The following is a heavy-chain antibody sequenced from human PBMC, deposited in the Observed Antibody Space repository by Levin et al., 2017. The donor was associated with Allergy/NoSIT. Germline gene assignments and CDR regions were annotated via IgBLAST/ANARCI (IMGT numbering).Heavy chain of an antibody. D-gene: IGHD6-13*01. CDR2: IYYSGST. Sequence: ESLKISCTVSGGSISSSSYYWGWIRQPPGKGLEWIGSIYYSGSTYYNPSLKSRVTISVDTSKNQFSLKLSSVTAADTAVYYCASTGYSSSPGGYYYYGMDVWGQGTTVTVSS. V-gene: IGHV4-39*01. J-gene: IGHJ6*02. CDR3: ASTGYSSSPGGYYYYGMDV. CDR1: GGSISSSSYY.